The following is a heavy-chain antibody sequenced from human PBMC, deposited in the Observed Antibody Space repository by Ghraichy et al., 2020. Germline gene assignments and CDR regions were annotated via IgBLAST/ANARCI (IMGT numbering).Heavy chain of an antibody. D-gene: IGHD2-21*02. V-gene: IGHV3-7*01. J-gene: IGHJ6*02. CDR1: GFTFRSYW. Sequence: GSLRLSCAVSGFTFRSYWMSWVRQAPGKGMEWVASIKRDGSEKYYVDSVKGRFTISRDNAKNSMSLQMNSLRAEDTAMYYCAREAPYCGGDCLTAMDVWGQGTTVTVSS. CDR2: IKRDGSEK. CDR3: AREAPYCGGDCLTAMDV.